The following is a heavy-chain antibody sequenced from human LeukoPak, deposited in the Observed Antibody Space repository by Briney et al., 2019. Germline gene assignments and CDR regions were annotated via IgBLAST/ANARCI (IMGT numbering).Heavy chain of an antibody. CDR3: ARHQDYGDPWAFDY. CDR2: IYYSGST. J-gene: IGHJ4*02. Sequence: PSETLSLTCTVSGGSISSSSYYWGWIRQPPGKGLEWIGSIYYSGSTYYNPSLKSRVTISVDTSKNQFSLKLSSVTAADTAVYHCARHQDYGDPWAFDYWGQGTLVTVSS. D-gene: IGHD4-17*01. V-gene: IGHV4-39*01. CDR1: GGSISSSSYY.